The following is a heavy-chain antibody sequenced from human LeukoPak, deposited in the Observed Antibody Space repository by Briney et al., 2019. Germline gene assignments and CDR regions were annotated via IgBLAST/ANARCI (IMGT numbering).Heavy chain of an antibody. CDR1: GYTFTGYY. D-gene: IGHD1-26*01. CDR3: ATLEPYVGKDAFDI. J-gene: IGHJ3*02. Sequence: ASVKVSCKASGYTFTGYYMHWVRQAPGRGLEWMGRTNPNSGGTNYAQKFQGRVTMTRDTSISTAYMELSRLRSDDTAVYYCATLEPYVGKDAFDIWGQGTMVTVSS. V-gene: IGHV1-2*06. CDR2: TNPNSGGT.